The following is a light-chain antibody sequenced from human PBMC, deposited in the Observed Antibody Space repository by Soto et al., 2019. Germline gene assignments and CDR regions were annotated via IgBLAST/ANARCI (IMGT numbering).Light chain of an antibody. J-gene: IGLJ1*01. V-gene: IGLV2-14*01. CDR2: EVS. Sequence: QSALTQPASESGCPGQSITISCTGTSGDVGGYYYVSWYQQLPGKAPKLMISEVSNRPSGVSNRFSGSKSGNTASLTISGLQAEDEADYYCSSYTAGGTIFGTGTKVTVL. CDR1: SGDVGGYYY. CDR3: SSYTAGGTI.